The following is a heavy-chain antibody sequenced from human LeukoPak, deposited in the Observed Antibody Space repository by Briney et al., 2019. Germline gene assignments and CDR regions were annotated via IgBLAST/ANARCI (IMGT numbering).Heavy chain of an antibody. V-gene: IGHV4-61*01. Sequence: KSSETLSLTCIVSGGSVSSGSYYWNWIRQPPGKGLQWIGYVYYSGSTNYNPSLKSRVTISLDTSKNQFSLKLNSVTAVDTAVYYCARLSRGTSAVFDYWGQGTLVTVSS. D-gene: IGHD3-10*01. CDR2: VYYSGST. J-gene: IGHJ4*02. CDR1: GGSVSSGSYY. CDR3: ARLSRGTSAVFDY.